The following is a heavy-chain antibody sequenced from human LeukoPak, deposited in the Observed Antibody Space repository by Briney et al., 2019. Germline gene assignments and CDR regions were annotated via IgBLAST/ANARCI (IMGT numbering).Heavy chain of an antibody. D-gene: IGHD3-22*01. CDR2: IWYDGSNK. J-gene: IGHJ4*02. Sequence: GGSLRLSCAASGFTFSSYGMHWVRNAPGKGLEWVAVIWYDGSNKYYADSVKGRFTISRDNSKNTLYLQMNSLRAEDTAVYYCARVRPEPYYYDSSGYPDYWGQGTLVTVSS. CDR1: GFTFSSYG. CDR3: ARVRPEPYYYDSSGYPDY. V-gene: IGHV3-33*01.